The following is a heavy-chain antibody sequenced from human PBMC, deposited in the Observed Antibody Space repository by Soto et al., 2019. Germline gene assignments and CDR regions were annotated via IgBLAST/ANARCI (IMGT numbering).Heavy chain of an antibody. CDR2: IRNKANRQTT. V-gene: IGHV3-72*01. CDR3: VRGPPGSVLDY. Sequence: EVQLVESGGGLVQPGGSLRLSCAASGFTFSDHHMDWVRQAPGKGLEWVGRIRNKANRQTTEYAASVKGRFTISRDDSKNSLYLQMNSLKTEDTAVYYCVRGPPGSVLDYWGQGTLVTVSS. CDR1: GFTFSDHH. J-gene: IGHJ4*02. D-gene: IGHD1-26*01.